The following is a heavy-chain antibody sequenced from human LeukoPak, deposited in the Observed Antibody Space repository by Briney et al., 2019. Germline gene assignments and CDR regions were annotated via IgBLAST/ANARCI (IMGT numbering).Heavy chain of an antibody. Sequence: ASVKVSCKASGYTFTSYYMHWVRQAPGQGLEWMGIINPSGGSTNYAQKLQGRVTMTTDTSTSTAYMELRSLRSDDTAVYYCARVGRSGSYYFDYWGQGTLVTVSS. CDR3: ARVGRSGSYYFDY. J-gene: IGHJ4*02. CDR2: INPSGGST. CDR1: GYTFTSYY. D-gene: IGHD1-26*01. V-gene: IGHV1-46*01.